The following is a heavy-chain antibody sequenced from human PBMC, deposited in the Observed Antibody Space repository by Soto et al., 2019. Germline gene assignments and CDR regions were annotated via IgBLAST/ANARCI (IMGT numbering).Heavy chain of an antibody. CDR2: IYYSGST. CDR1: GGSISSGDYY. Sequence: QVQLQESGPGLVKPSQTLSLTCTVSGGSISSGDYYWSWIRQPPGKGLEWIGYIYYSGSTYYNPSLKSRVTISVDTSQNQFSLKLSSVTAADTAVYYCARGYISRYYYYYYCMDVWGQGTTVTVSS. J-gene: IGHJ6*02. V-gene: IGHV4-30-4*01. D-gene: IGHD6-19*01. CDR3: ARGYISRYYYYYYCMDV.